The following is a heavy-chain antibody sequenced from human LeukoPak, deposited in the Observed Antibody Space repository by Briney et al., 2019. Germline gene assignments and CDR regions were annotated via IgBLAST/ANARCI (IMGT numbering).Heavy chain of an antibody. CDR2: ISSSSNTI. Sequence: QPGGSLRLSCAASGFTFSIYAMSWVRQAPGKGLEWISYISSSSNTIYYAESVKGRFTISRDNAKNSLYLQMNYLTPEDTAIYYCARRLDTDVVSHDYWGQGTLVTVSS. D-gene: IGHD5-18*01. V-gene: IGHV3-48*04. CDR3: ARRLDTDVVSHDY. CDR1: GFTFSIYA. J-gene: IGHJ4*02.